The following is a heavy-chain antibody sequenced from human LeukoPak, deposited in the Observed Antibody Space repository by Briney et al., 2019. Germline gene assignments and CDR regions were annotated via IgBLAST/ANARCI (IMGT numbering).Heavy chain of an antibody. CDR1: GFTFSSYA. Sequence: GSLRLSCSASGFTFSSYAMHWVRQAPGKGLEYVSAISSNGGSTYYADSVKGRSTISRDNSKNTLYLQMSSLRAEDTAVYYCVKGTRYCSGGSCLDDYWGQGTLSPSPQ. D-gene: IGHD2-15*01. J-gene: IGHJ4*02. CDR3: VKGTRYCSGGSCLDDY. V-gene: IGHV3-64D*06. CDR2: ISSNGGST.